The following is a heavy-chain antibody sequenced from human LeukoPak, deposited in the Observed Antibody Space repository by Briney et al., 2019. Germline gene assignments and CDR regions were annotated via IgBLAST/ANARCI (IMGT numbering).Heavy chain of an antibody. CDR2: INPNSGGT. CDR3: ARANDYYFHYYFDY. J-gene: IGHJ4*02. Sequence: GASVKVSCKASGYTFTGYYMHWVRQAPGQGLEWMGWINPNSGGTNYAQKFQGWVTMTRDTSISTAYMELSRLRSDDTAVYYCARANDYYFHYYFDYWGQGTLVTVSS. D-gene: IGHD2-21*02. CDR1: GYTFTGYY. V-gene: IGHV1-2*04.